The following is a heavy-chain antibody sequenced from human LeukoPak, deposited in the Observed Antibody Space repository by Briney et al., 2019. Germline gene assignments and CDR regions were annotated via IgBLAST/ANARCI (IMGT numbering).Heavy chain of an antibody. CDR2: IYYSGST. CDR1: GGSISSGDYY. J-gene: IGHJ6*02. Sequence: PSETLSLTCTVSGGSISSGDYYWSWIRQPPGKGLEWIGYIYYSGSTYYNPSLKSRVAISVDTSKNQFSLKLSSVTAADTAVYYCARGMGIAAVLYYYGMDVWGQGTTVTVSS. V-gene: IGHV4-30-4*01. D-gene: IGHD6-13*01. CDR3: ARGMGIAAVLYYYGMDV.